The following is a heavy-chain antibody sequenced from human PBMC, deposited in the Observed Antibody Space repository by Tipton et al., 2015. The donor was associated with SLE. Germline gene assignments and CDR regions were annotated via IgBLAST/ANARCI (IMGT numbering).Heavy chain of an antibody. CDR2: ISGSGGST. J-gene: IGHJ4*02. D-gene: IGHD3-22*01. CDR1: AFTFSSFE. CDR3: AKGIVVVITVFDY. V-gene: IGHV3-23*01. Sequence: SLRLSCAASAFTFSSFEMNWVRQTPGKGLEWVSAISGSGGSTYYADSVKGRFTISRDNSKNTLYLQMNSLRAEDTAVYYCAKGIVVVITVFDYWGQGTLVTVSS.